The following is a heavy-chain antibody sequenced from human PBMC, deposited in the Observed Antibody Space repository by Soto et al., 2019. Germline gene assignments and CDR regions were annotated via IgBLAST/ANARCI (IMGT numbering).Heavy chain of an antibody. J-gene: IGHJ6*02. V-gene: IGHV1-3*01. CDR2: INVGNGNI. CDR3: ASPAQSCYASSCYYSTSRYYYYGMDV. Sequence: ASVKVSCKASGYTFANYAMHWVRQAPGQRLEWMGWINVGNGNIKYSQKFKGRVTITRDTSATTAYMELSSLRSEDTTVYYCASPAQSCYASSCYYSTSRYYYYGMDVWGQGTTVSVSS. CDR1: GYTFANYA. D-gene: IGHD3-22*01.